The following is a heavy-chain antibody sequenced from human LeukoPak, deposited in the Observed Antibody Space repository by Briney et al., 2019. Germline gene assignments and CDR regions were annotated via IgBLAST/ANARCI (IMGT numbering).Heavy chain of an antibody. CDR3: ARRGAVAATYYYDY. V-gene: IGHV3-74*01. CDR1: GFTFSSYW. Sequence: GGSLRLSCAASGFTFSSYWMHWVRQAPGKGLVWVSRISPDGGNTDYAGSVKGRFTISRDNAKNTLYLQMNSLRADDTAVCYCARRGAVAATYYYDYWGQGTLVTVSS. J-gene: IGHJ4*02. CDR2: ISPDGGNT. D-gene: IGHD6-19*01.